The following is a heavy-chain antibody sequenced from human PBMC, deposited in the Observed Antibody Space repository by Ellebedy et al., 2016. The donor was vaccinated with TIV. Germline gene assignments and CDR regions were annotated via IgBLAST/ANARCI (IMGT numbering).Heavy chain of an antibody. D-gene: IGHD2-15*01. CDR1: GFTLGDYH. V-gene: IGHV3-11*01. CDR2: ISSSGSAI. CDR3: ARGQVVVVATPIPYYYYMDV. Sequence: GESLKISCAASGFTLGDYHMSWIRQAPGKGLEWVSYISSSGSAISYADSVQGRFTISRDTKNSLSLQMNSLRAEDTAVYYCARGQVVVVATPIPYYYYMDVWGKGTTVTVSS. J-gene: IGHJ6*03.